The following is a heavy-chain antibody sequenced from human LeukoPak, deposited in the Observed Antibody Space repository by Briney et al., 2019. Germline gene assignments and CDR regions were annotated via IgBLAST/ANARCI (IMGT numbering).Heavy chain of an antibody. CDR2: INPNSGGT. CDR1: GYTFTGYY. V-gene: IGHV1-2*06. D-gene: IGHD5-18*01. CDR3: ARLTAMATFDY. Sequence: VSVKVSCKASGYTFTGYYMHWVRQAPGQGPEWMGRINPNSGGTNYAQKFQGRVTMTRDTSISTDYMELSRLRSDDTAVYYCARLTAMATFDYWGQGTLVTVSS. J-gene: IGHJ4*02.